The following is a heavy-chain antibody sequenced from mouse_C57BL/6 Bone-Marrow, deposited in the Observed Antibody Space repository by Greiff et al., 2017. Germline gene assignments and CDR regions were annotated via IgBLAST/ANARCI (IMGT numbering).Heavy chain of an antibody. J-gene: IGHJ2*01. V-gene: IGHV5-6*01. CDR3: ARHGTTIVATDY. D-gene: IGHD1-1*01. CDR1: GFTFSSYG. CDR2: ISSGGSYT. Sequence: EVKVVESGGDLVKPGGSLKLSCAASGFTFSSYGMSWVRQTPDKRLEWVATISSGGSYTYYPDSVKGRFTISRDKAKNTLYLQMSSLKSEDTAMYYCARHGTTIVATDYGGQGTTLTVSS.